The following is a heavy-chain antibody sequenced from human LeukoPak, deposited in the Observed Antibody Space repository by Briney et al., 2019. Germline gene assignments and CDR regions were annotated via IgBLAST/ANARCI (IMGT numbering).Heavy chain of an antibody. CDR2: IRYDGSNK. Sequence: PGGSLRLSCAAAGFTFSSYSMNWVRQAPGKGLEWVAFIRYDGSNKYYADSVKGRFTISRDNSKNTLYLQMNSLRAEDTAVYYCAKDKGSGSPIYGFDPWGQGTLVTVSS. V-gene: IGHV3-30*02. J-gene: IGHJ5*02. D-gene: IGHD3-10*01. CDR3: AKDKGSGSPIYGFDP. CDR1: GFTFSSYS.